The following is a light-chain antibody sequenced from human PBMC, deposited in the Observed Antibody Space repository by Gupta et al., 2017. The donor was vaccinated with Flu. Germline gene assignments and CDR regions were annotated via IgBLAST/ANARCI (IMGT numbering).Light chain of an antibody. CDR2: GAS. J-gene: IGKJ1*01. V-gene: IGKV3-15*01. Sequence: ELVLTQSPATLSVSPGERATLSCRASQSVDSNLAWYQQKPGQAPRLRIYGASTRATAIPARFSGSGSGTEFTLTISSLQSEDFAVYYCQQYNTWPPWTFGQGTKVE. CDR3: QQYNTWPPWT. CDR1: QSVDSN.